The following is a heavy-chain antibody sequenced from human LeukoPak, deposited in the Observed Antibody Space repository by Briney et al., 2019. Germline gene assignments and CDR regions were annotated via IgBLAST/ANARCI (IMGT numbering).Heavy chain of an antibody. CDR2: IYHSGRT. Sequence: PSQTLSLTCAVSGGSISSGGYSWSWIRQPPGKGLEWLGHIYHSGRTYYNPSLKSRVTISVDRSKNQFSLKLSSVTAADTAVYYCARSDLRRNRYYYGMDVWGQGTTVTVSS. D-gene: IGHD1-14*01. CDR1: GGSISSGGYS. V-gene: IGHV4-30-2*01. CDR3: ARSDLRRNRYYYGMDV. J-gene: IGHJ6*02.